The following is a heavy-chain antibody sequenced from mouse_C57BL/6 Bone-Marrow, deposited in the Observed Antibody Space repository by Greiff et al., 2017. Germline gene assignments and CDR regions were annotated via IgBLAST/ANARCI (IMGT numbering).Heavy chain of an antibody. D-gene: IGHD2-4*01. CDR1: GYAFSSYW. CDR3: ARREYDYDEAWLAY. V-gene: IGHV1-80*01. CDR2: LYPGDGDT. J-gene: IGHJ3*01. Sequence: LQQSGAELVKPGASVKISCKASGYAFSSYWMNWVKQRPGKGLEWIGQLYPGDGDTNYNGKFKGKATLTADKSSSTAYMQLSSLTSEDSAVYFCARREYDYDEAWLAYWGQGTLVTVSA.